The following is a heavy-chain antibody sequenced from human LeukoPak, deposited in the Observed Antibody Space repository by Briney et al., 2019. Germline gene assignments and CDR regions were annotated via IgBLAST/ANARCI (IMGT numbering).Heavy chain of an antibody. CDR1: GYTFTNYA. J-gene: IGHJ5*02. Sequence: ASVKVSCKASGYTFTNYAIHWVRQAPGQRLEWMGWINAGRGNTKYSQKFQGRVTITADESTSTAYMELSSLRSEDTAVYYCAPDLDPWGQGTLVTVSS. D-gene: IGHD1-14*01. V-gene: IGHV1-3*01. CDR3: APDLDP. CDR2: INAGRGNT.